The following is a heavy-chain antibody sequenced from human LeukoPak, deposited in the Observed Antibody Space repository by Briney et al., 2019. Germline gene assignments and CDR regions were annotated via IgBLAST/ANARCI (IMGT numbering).Heavy chain of an antibody. D-gene: IGHD6-13*01. Sequence: SETLSLTCAVSGGSISSGGFSWSWIRQPPGKGLECIGYIHHSGSTHYNPSLKSRVTISVDTSKNQFSLKLSSVTAADTAVYYCARGGSSLGRWGQGTLVTVSS. J-gene: IGHJ4*02. CDR1: GGSISSGGFS. V-gene: IGHV4-30-2*01. CDR2: IHHSGST. CDR3: ARGGSSLGR.